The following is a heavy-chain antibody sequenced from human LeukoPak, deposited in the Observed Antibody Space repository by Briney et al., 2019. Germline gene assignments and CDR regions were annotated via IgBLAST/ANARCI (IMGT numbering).Heavy chain of an antibody. CDR2: ISDSGGNT. V-gene: IGHV3-23*01. CDR3: AKDGFRGDCIGGSCYPFDP. J-gene: IGHJ5*02. Sequence: GGSLRLSCAASGFTVSSNYMSWVRQASGKGLEWVSTISDSGGNTYYADSVKGRFTISRDNSKNTLYLQMNSLRAEDTALYYCAKDGFRGDCIGGSCYPFDPWGQGTLVTVSS. CDR1: GFTVSSNY. D-gene: IGHD2-15*01.